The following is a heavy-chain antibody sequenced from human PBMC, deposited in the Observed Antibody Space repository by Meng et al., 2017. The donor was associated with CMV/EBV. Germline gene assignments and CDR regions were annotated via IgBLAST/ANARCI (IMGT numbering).Heavy chain of an antibody. J-gene: IGHJ4*02. CDR1: GLPISNYW. CDR2: IKNDGSER. CDR3: RLGHYSQD. D-gene: IGHD4-17*01. V-gene: IGHV3-7*02. Sequence: YLVEAGGGLGLAGGARRLSCAASGLPISNYWMSWVRQAPGKGLEWVANIKNDGSERYYVDSVKGRFSISRDNADNSLYLQMNNLRAEDTAVYYCRLGHYSQDWGQGTLVTVSS.